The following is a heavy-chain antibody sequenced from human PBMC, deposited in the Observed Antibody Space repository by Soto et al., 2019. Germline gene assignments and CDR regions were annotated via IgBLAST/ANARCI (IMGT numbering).Heavy chain of an antibody. CDR3: ARANVIAGYYYYYYGMDV. V-gene: IGHV1-69*13. J-gene: IGHJ6*02. CDR1: GGTFSSYA. Sequence: SVKVSCKASGGTFSSYAISCVRQAPGQGLEWMGGIIPIFGTANYAQKFQGRVTITADESTSTAYMELSSLRSEDTAVYYCARANVIAGYYYYYYGMDVWGQGTTVTVSS. CDR2: IIPIFGTA. D-gene: IGHD6-13*01.